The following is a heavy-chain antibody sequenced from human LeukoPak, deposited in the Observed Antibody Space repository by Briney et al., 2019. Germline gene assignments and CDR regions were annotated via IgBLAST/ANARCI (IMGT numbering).Heavy chain of an antibody. CDR1: GGSISSSSYY. Sequence: SETLSLTCTVSGGSISSSSYYWGWIRQPPGKGLEWIGSIYYSGSTYYNPSLKSRVTISVDTSKNQFSLKLSSVTAADTAVYYCARGLSNVDTPMVRGTYYYYYMDVWGKGTTVTVSS. CDR2: IYYSGST. CDR3: ARGLSNVDTPMVRGTYYYYYMDV. V-gene: IGHV4-39*07. D-gene: IGHD5-18*01. J-gene: IGHJ6*03.